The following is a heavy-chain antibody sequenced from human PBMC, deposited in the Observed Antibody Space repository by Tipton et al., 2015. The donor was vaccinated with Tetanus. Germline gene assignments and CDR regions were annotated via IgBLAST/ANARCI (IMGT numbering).Heavy chain of an antibody. CDR2: VSSSENS. D-gene: IGHD2-2*01. CDR3: ARGWSECSSWSCSPFDS. CDR1: GGSVSSYY. Sequence: TLSLTCTVSGGSVSSYYWTWFRQPPGKRLEWIGFVSSSENSNYSPSLTGRVSMPLDTSKQQFSLSLTSATAADTAVYYCARGWSECSSWSCSPFDSWGQGTLVTVSS. V-gene: IGHV4-4*07. J-gene: IGHJ4*02.